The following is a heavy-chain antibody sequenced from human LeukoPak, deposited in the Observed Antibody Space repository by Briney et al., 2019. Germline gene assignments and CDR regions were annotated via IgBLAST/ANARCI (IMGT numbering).Heavy chain of an antibody. D-gene: IGHD2-2*01. CDR2: IYHSGST. CDR3: ARRPVTDIVVVPAAPYLTYFDY. CDR1: GYSISSGYY. V-gene: IGHV4-38-2*02. Sequence: PSETLSLTCTVSGYSISSGYYWGWIRQPPGKGLEWIGSIYHSGSTYYNPSLKSRVTISVDTSKNQISLKLSSVTAADTAVYYCARRPVTDIVVVPAAPYLTYFDYWGQGTLVTVSS. J-gene: IGHJ4*02.